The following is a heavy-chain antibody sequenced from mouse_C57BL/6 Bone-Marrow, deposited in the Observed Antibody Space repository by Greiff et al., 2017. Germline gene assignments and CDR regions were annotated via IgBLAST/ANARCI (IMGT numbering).Heavy chain of an antibody. V-gene: IGHV1-42*01. J-gene: IGHJ2*01. Sequence: VQLQQSGPELVKPGASVKISCKASGYSFTGYYMNWVKQSPEKSLEWIGEINPSTGGTTYNQKFKAKATLTVDTSSSTAYMQLKSLTSEDSAVYYCARWRGYWGQGTTLTVSS. CDR3: ARWRGY. CDR2: INPSTGGT. CDR1: GYSFTGYY.